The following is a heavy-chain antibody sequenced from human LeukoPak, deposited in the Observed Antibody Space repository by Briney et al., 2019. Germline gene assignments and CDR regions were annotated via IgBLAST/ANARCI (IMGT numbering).Heavy chain of an antibody. V-gene: IGHV4-4*07. CDR2: IYTSGST. CDR1: GGSISRYY. Sequence: SETLSLTGTVSGGSISRYYWSWIRQPAGKGLEWIGRIYTSGSTNYNPSLKSRVTLSVDTSKNQFSLKLSSVTAADTAVYYCARAPYDFWSGYYYYYYMDVWGKGTTVTVSS. D-gene: IGHD3-3*01. CDR3: ARAPYDFWSGYYYYYYMDV. J-gene: IGHJ6*03.